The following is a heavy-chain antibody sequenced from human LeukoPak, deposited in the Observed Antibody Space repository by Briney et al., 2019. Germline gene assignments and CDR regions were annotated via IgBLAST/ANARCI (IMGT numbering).Heavy chain of an antibody. CDR1: GGSISSYY. D-gene: IGHD3-9*01. J-gene: IGHJ4*02. Sequence: PSETLSLTCTVSGGSISSYYWSWIRQPPGKGLEWIGYIYYSGSTNYNPSLKSRVTISVDTSKNQFSLKLSSVTAADTAVYYCARVNYDILTGYYNPFGYWGQGTLVTVSS. V-gene: IGHV4-59*01. CDR2: IYYSGST. CDR3: ARVNYDILTGYYNPFGY.